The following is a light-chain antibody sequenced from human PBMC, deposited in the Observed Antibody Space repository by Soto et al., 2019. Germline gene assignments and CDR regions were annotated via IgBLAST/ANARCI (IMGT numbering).Light chain of an antibody. CDR2: GAS. J-gene: IGKJ5*01. V-gene: IGKV3-15*01. Sequence: EIVMTQSPATLSVSPGERATLSCRASQSVSSNLAWYQQKPGQAPRLLIYGASTMATDIPASFSGSGSGTEFTLTISSLQSEDFAVYYCQQYNNWPPITFGQGTRLEIK. CDR3: QQYNNWPPIT. CDR1: QSVSSN.